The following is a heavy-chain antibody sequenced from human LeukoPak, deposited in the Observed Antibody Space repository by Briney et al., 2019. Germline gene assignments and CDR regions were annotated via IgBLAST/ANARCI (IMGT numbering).Heavy chain of an antibody. Sequence: SVKVSCKASGGTFSSYSFSWVRQAPGQGLEWMGAIPIFGTANYAQKFQDRVTFTADESTNTAYMELSSLRSEDSAVYYCASDFVGYNEYYFDYWGQGTLVAVSS. CDR1: GGTFSSYS. CDR2: IPIFGTA. D-gene: IGHD5-24*01. V-gene: IGHV1-69*01. J-gene: IGHJ4*02. CDR3: ASDFVGYNEYYFDY.